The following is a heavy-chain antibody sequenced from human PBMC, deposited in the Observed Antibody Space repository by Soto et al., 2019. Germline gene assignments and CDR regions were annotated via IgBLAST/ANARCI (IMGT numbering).Heavy chain of an antibody. J-gene: IGHJ6*03. D-gene: IGHD2-15*01. CDR1: GYTFTGYY. V-gene: IGHV1-2*04. CDR3: ARGGRCSGGSCIMPPGYYYYYMDV. Sequence: ASVKVSCKASGYTFTGYYMHWVRQAPGQGLEWMGWINPNSGGTNYAQKFQGWVTMTRDTSISTAYMELSRLRSDDTAVYYCARGGRCSGGSCIMPPGYYYYYMDVWGKGTTVTVSS. CDR2: INPNSGGT.